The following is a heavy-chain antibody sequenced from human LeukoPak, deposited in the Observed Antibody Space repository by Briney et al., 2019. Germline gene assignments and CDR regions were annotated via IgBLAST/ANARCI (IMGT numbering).Heavy chain of an antibody. D-gene: IGHD3-22*01. CDR2: IFTSGGS. CDR3: ARGVYYFDTSGSSGNCYFDL. V-gene: IGHV4-4*07. Sequence: PSETLSLTCSVSGGSISSFYWSWVRQPAGKGLEWIGRIFTSGGSNYNPSLESRMTMSVDTSKNEISLKVTSVTAADTAVYYCARGVYYFDTSGSSGNCYFDLWGRGTLVTVSA. CDR1: GGSISSFY. J-gene: IGHJ2*01.